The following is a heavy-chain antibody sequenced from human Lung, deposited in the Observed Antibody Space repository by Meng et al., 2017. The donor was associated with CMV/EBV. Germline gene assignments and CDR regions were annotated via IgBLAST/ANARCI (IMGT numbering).Heavy chain of an antibody. CDR2: INPSGST. CDR1: SFSGYY. Sequence: SFSGYYWSWIRQPPGKGLEWIGEINPSGSTNYNPSLKSRVTISVDTSKNQFSLKLSSVTAADTAVYYCARATLYCSGGSCYTNWFDPWGQGTLVTVSS. J-gene: IGHJ5*02. CDR3: ARATLYCSGGSCYTNWFDP. D-gene: IGHD2-15*01. V-gene: IGHV4-34*01.